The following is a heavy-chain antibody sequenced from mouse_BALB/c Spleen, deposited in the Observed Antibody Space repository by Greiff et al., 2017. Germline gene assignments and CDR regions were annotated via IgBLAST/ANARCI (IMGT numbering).Heavy chain of an antibody. CDR2: ISSGGST. J-gene: IGHJ4*01. D-gene: IGHD1-2*01. CDR1: GFTFSSYA. Sequence: EVQLVESGGGLVKPGGSLKLSCAASGFTFSSYAMSWVRQTPEKRLEWVASISSGGSTYYPDSVKGRFTISRDNARNILYLQMSSLRSEDTAMYYCARSYYGYYAMDYWGQGTSVTVSS. CDR3: ARSYYGYYAMDY. V-gene: IGHV5-6-5*01.